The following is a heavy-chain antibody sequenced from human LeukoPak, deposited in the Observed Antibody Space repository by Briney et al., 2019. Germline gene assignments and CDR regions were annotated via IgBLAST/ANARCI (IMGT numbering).Heavy chain of an antibody. Sequence: PSETLSLTCTVSGGSISRYYWSWIRQPPGKGLEWMGYIYYSGSTNHNPSLKSRVTISVDTSKNQFSLKLSSVTAADTAVYYCAREGAAAGFDYWGQGTLVTVSS. CDR1: GGSISRYY. CDR3: AREGAAAGFDY. J-gene: IGHJ4*02. D-gene: IGHD6-13*01. CDR2: IYYSGST. V-gene: IGHV4-59*01.